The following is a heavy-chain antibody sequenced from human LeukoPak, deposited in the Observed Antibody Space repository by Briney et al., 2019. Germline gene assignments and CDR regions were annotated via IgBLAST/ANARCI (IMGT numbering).Heavy chain of an antibody. CDR1: GFTFSSYG. D-gene: IGHD5-18*01. Sequence: PGGSLRLSCAASGFTFSSYGMHWVRQAPGKGLEWVAFIRYDGSNKYYADSVKGRFTISRDNSKNTLYLQMNSLKTDDTAVYYCATEGFIYGYHGIDLWGQGTIVTVSS. CDR3: ATEGFIYGYHGIDL. CDR2: IRYDGSNK. V-gene: IGHV3-30*02. J-gene: IGHJ3*01.